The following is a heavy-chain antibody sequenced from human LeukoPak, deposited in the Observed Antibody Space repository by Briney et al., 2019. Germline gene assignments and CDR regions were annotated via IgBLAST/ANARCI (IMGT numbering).Heavy chain of an antibody. Sequence: SGGSLRLSCAASGFTFSTYVMSWVRQAPGKGLEWVSTITVSGGTTFYADSVKGRFTISRDDSKNTLYLQMNTLRAEDTAVYYCARWEVTGGSRHDAFDIWGQGTMVTVSS. J-gene: IGHJ3*02. CDR3: ARWEVTGGSRHDAFDI. CDR2: ITVSGGTT. V-gene: IGHV3-23*01. D-gene: IGHD1-26*01. CDR1: GFTFSTYV.